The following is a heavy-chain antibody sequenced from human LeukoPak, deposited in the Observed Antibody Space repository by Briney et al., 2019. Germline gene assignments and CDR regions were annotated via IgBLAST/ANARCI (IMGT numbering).Heavy chain of an antibody. CDR3: ARITMVRGVIGYYFDY. J-gene: IGHJ4*02. Sequence: ASVKVCCKASGYTFTSYAMHWVRQAPGQRLEWMGWINAGNGNTKYSQKFQGRVTITRDTSASTAYMELSSLRSEDTAVYYCARITMVRGVIGYYFDYWGQGTLVTVSS. D-gene: IGHD3-10*01. V-gene: IGHV1-3*01. CDR2: INAGNGNT. CDR1: GYTFTSYA.